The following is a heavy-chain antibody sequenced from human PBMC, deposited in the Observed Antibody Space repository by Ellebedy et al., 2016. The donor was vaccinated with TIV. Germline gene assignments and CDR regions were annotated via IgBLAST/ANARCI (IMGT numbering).Heavy chain of an antibody. CDR2: ISHSGTT. CDR1: GSSISSGYF. CDR3: ARDSVGTFDY. V-gene: IGHV4-38-2*02. Sequence: MPSETLSLTCTVSGSSISSGYFWVWIRQPPGKGLEWIGSISHSGTTYYNPSLKSRVTISVETSKNHFSLKLSYVTAADTAVYYCARDSVGTFDYWGQGTLVTVSS. J-gene: IGHJ4*02. D-gene: IGHD6-13*01.